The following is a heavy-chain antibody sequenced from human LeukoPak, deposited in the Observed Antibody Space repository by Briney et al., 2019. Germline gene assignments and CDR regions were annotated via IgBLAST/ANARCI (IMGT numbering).Heavy chain of an antibody. D-gene: IGHD4-17*01. CDR1: GYSISSGYY. CDR3: ARDEIRSYFDY. CDR2: IYHSGST. Sequence: SETLSLTCTVSGYSISSGYYWGWIRQPPGKGLEWIGNIYHSGSTYYNPSLKSRVTISVDTSKNQFSVKLSSVTAADTAVYYCARDEIRSYFDYWGQGTLVTVSS. J-gene: IGHJ4*02. V-gene: IGHV4-38-2*02.